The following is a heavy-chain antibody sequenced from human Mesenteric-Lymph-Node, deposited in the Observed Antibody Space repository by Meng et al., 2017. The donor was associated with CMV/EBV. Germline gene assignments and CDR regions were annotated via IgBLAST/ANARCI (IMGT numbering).Heavy chain of an antibody. CDR2: TRNKANSYTT. CDR1: GFTFSDHY. Sequence: GESLKISCAASGFTFSDHYMDWVRQAPGKGLEWVGRTRNKANSYTTEYAASVKGRFTISRDDSKNSLYLQMNSLKTEDTAVYYCARAFYDSSGWYDWVDAFDIWGQGTMVTVSS. V-gene: IGHV3-72*01. CDR3: ARAFYDSSGWYDWVDAFDI. J-gene: IGHJ3*02. D-gene: IGHD6-19*01.